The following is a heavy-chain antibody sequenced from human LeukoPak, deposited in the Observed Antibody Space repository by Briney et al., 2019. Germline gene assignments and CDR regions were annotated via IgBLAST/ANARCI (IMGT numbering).Heavy chain of an antibody. Sequence: GGSLRLSCAASGFTFYSYWMTWVRQAPGKGLEWVANIKQDGSEKNYVDSVKGRFTISRDNAKNSLYLQMNSLRAEDTAVYYCAKDKQHYDSSGYYYNFGYWGQGTLVTVSS. D-gene: IGHD3-22*01. CDR3: AKDKQHYDSSGYYYNFGY. V-gene: IGHV3-7*01. J-gene: IGHJ4*02. CDR2: IKQDGSEK. CDR1: GFTFYSYW.